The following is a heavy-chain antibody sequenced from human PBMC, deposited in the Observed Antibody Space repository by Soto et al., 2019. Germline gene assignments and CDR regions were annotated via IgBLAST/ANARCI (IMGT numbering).Heavy chain of an antibody. CDR1: GYTLTSYV. CDR2: INPSGGST. Sequence: AAGKLSCKASGYTLTSYVMHWVRQAPGQAIEWMGVINPSGGSTSYAQKFQGRVTMTRDTSTSTVYMELSSLRSEDTAVYYRARAVGMGWYTPLDAIEIWG. D-gene: IGHD2-15*01. CDR3: ARAVGMGWYTPLDAIEI. V-gene: IGHV1-46*01. J-gene: IGHJ3*02.